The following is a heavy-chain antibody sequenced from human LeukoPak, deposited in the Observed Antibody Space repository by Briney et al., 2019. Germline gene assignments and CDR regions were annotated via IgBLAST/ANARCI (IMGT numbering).Heavy chain of an antibody. J-gene: IGHJ4*02. CDR2: ISVRSNYR. D-gene: IGHD3-22*01. Sequence: PGGSLRLSCAASGYTFSDFSVNWVRQAPGKGLEWVSSISVRSNYRYYADSVRGRFTISRDDARDSLFLQMNSLRAEDTAVYFCVRLRRNSDRSGYYYYYDYWSQGTLVTVSS. V-gene: IGHV3-21*01. CDR3: VRLRRNSDRSGYYYYYDY. CDR1: GYTFSDFS.